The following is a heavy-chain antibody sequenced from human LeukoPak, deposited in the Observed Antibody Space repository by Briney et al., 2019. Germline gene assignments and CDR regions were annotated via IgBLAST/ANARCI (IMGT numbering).Heavy chain of an antibody. CDR1: GVSISGGGYS. J-gene: IGHJ3*02. CDR3: ARYCSGGSCYRDAFDI. D-gene: IGHD2-15*01. Sequence: SETLSLTCAVSGVSISGGGYSWSWIRQPPGKGLEWIGYIYHSGSTYYNPSLKSRVTISVDRSKNQFSLKLSSVTAADTAVYCCARYCSGGSCYRDAFDIWGQGTMVTVSS. CDR2: IYHSGST. V-gene: IGHV4-30-2*01.